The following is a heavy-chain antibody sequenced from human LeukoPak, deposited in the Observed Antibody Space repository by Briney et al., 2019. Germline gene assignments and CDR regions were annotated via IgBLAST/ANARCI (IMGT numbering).Heavy chain of an antibody. V-gene: IGHV1-46*01. CDR3: ASVYKHGMDV. CDR2: LIPSGGSS. Sequence: ASVKVSCKASGYTVTSYYMHWVRQAPGQGLEWMAILIPSGGSSNYAQKFQGRATLTRATSTGTVYMELSSLRSEDTAVYYCASVYKHGMDVWGQGTTVIVSS. CDR1: GYTVTSYY. D-gene: IGHD5-24*01. J-gene: IGHJ6*02.